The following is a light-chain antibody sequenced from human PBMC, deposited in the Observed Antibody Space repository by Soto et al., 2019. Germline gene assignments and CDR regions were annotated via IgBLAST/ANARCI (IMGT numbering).Light chain of an antibody. CDR1: QSVSSD. CDR2: GAS. J-gene: IGKJ1*01. Sequence: EIVMTQSPATLSVSPGERATLSCRASQSVSSDLAWYHQKPGQAPRLLFYGASTRATGIPARFSGSGSGTEFTLTINSLQSEDFAVYYCQQYNNWPRTFGQGTKV. CDR3: QQYNNWPRT. V-gene: IGKV3-15*01.